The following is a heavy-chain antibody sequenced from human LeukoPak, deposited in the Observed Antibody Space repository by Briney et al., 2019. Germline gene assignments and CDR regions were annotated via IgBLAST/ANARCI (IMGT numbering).Heavy chain of an antibody. V-gene: IGHV3-48*01. CDR1: GLTFSSYG. CDR3: ARNYYYMDV. CDR2: ISTSSSTI. Sequence: GGSLRLSCTASGLTFSSYGMNWVRQAPGKGLQWLSYISTSSSTIYYADSVKGRFTISRDNAKNSLYLQMNSLRAEDTAVYYCARNYYYMDVWGKGTTVTVSS. J-gene: IGHJ6*03.